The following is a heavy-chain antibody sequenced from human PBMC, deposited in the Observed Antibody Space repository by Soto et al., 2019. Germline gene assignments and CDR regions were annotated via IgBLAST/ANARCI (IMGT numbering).Heavy chain of an antibody. J-gene: IGHJ5*02. CDR3: AKIRAARMGFDP. D-gene: IGHD6-6*01. V-gene: IGHV3-74*01. CDR1: GYTFSHYW. CDR2: VNPDGTIT. Sequence: PGGSLRLSCAASGYTFSHYWMHWVRQAPGKGLVWVSRVNPDGTITTYADSVKGRFTISRDNAKNTLYLQMNSLRAEDTAVYYCAKIRAARMGFDPWGQGTLVTVSS.